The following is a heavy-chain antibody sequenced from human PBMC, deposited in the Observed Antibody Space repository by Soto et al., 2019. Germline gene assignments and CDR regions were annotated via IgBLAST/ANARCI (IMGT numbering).Heavy chain of an antibody. J-gene: IGHJ4*02. D-gene: IGHD6-19*01. CDR3: ARDLGDSSGWPRDPSAVSY. CDR1: GFTFSSYS. CDR2: ISSSSSYI. Sequence: EVQLVESGGGLVKPGGSLRLSCAASGFTFSSYSMNWVRQAPGKGLEWVSSISSSSSYIYYADSVKGRFTISRDNAKNSRYLQMNSRRAEDTAVYYWARDLGDSSGWPRDPSAVSYWGQGTLVTVSS. V-gene: IGHV3-21*01.